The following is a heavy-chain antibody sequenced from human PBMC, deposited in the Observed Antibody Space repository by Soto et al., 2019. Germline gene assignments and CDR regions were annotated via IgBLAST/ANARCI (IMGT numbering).Heavy chain of an antibody. Sequence: EVQLVESGGGLVQPGGSLRLSCAASGFTFSSYAMHWVRQAPGKGLEYFSAISTDGGSTYYANSVKGRFTISRDKSKNTLYLQMGSLRVEDMAVYYCARAGFWYGSGIYGYGIDVWGQGTTVAVSS. CDR1: GFTFSSYA. CDR2: ISTDGGST. J-gene: IGHJ6*02. V-gene: IGHV3-64*01. CDR3: ARAGFWYGSGIYGYGIDV. D-gene: IGHD3-10*01.